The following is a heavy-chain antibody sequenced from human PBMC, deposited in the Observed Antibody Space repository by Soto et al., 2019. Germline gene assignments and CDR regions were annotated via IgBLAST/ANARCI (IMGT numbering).Heavy chain of an antibody. V-gene: IGHV1-18*01. D-gene: IGHD3-10*01. CDR2: ISAYNGNT. Sequence: QVKLVQSGAEVKKPGASVKVSCKASGYTFTSYGISWVRQAPGPGLEWLGWISAYNGNTNYAQKLQGRVTMTTDTSTSTAYMELRSLRSDDTAVYYCAGGITMVRGVIETFDYWGQGTLVTVSS. CDR1: GYTFTSYG. CDR3: AGGITMVRGVIETFDY. J-gene: IGHJ4*02.